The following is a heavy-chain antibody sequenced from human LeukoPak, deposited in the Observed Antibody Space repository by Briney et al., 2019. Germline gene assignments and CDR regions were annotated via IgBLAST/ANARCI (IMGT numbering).Heavy chain of an antibody. J-gene: IGHJ5*02. Sequence: PSETLSLTCAVSGYSISSGYYWGWIRQPPGKGLDWIGSIYHSGSTYYNPSLKSRVTISVDTSKNQFSLKLSSVTAADTAVYYCARGEVVVVPAAIRFDPWGQGTLVTVSS. V-gene: IGHV4-38-2*01. CDR2: IYHSGST. D-gene: IGHD2-2*01. CDR1: GYSISSGYY. CDR3: ARGEVVVVPAAIRFDP.